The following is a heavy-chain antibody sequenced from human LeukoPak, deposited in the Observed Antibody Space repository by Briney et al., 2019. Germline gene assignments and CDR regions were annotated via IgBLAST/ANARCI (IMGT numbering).Heavy chain of an antibody. CDR3: AGYNWNYYFDY. J-gene: IGHJ4*02. D-gene: IGHD1-7*01. V-gene: IGHV3-43*02. CDR1: GFTFDDYA. Sequence: EGSLRLSCAASGFTFDDYAIHWVRQAPGKGLEWVSLISADGGTTYYADSVKGRFTISRDNGKNSLYLQMNSLRTEDTALYYCAGYNWNYYFDYWGQGTLVTVSS. CDR2: ISADGGTT.